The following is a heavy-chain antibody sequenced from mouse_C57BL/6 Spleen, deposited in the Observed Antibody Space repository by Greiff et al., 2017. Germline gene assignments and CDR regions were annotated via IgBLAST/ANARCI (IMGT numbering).Heavy chain of an antibody. Sequence: VHVKQPGAELVRPGASVKLSCTASGFNIKDDYMHWVKQRPEQGLEWIGWIDPENGDTEYASKFQGKATITADTSSNTAYLQLSSLTSEDTAVYYCTTGGLRWFAYWGQGTLVTVSA. CDR3: TTGGLRWFAY. D-gene: IGHD2-4*01. J-gene: IGHJ3*01. CDR2: IDPENGDT. CDR1: GFNIKDDY. V-gene: IGHV14-4*01.